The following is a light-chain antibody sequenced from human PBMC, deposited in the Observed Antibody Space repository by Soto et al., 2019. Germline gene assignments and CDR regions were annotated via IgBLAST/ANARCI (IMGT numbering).Light chain of an antibody. Sequence: EVVMTQSPATLSMSPGERATLSCRASQSVSSSLAWYQQKPGQAPRLLIYGASTRATGISDRFSGSGSETEFTLPISSLQADAFSIYYCQQYNNWWTFGQGTKVEIK. V-gene: IGKV3-15*01. CDR3: QQYNNWWT. CDR2: GAS. CDR1: QSVSSS. J-gene: IGKJ1*01.